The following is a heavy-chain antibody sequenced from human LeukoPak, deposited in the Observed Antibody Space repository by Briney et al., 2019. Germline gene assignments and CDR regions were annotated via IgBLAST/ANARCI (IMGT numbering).Heavy chain of an antibody. Sequence: SETLSLTCAVYGGSFSGYYWSWIRQPPGKGLEWIGEINHSGSTNYNPSLKSRVTISVDTSKKEFSLKLSSVTAADTAVYFCARLEYSSGWYVYWGQGTLVTVSS. V-gene: IGHV4-34*01. CDR2: INHSGST. D-gene: IGHD6-19*01. CDR3: ARLEYSSGWYVY. J-gene: IGHJ4*02. CDR1: GGSFSGYY.